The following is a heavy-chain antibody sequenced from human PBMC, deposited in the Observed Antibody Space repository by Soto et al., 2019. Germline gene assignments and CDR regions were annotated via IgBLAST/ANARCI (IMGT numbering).Heavy chain of an antibody. Sequence: GGSLRLSCAASGFTFSSYGMHWVRQAPGKGLEWVAVISYDGSNKYYADSVKGRFTISRDNSKKSLYLQMNNLRAEDTAVYYCAKPTYLSGDRYGRNGFDYWGQGTLVTVSS. V-gene: IGHV3-30*18. CDR3: AKPTYLSGDRYGRNGFDY. J-gene: IGHJ4*02. CDR1: GFTFSSYG. D-gene: IGHD5-18*01. CDR2: ISYDGSNK.